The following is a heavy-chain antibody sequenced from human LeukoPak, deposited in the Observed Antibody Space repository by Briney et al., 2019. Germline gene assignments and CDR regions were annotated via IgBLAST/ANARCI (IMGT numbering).Heavy chain of an antibody. Sequence: GGSLRLSCAASGFTFSSYAMSWVRQAPGKGLEWVSAISGSGGSTYYADSVKGRFTISRDNSKNTLYLQMSSLRAEDTAVYYCARDGTAAGLYFDLWGQGTLVTVSS. CDR1: GFTFSSYA. CDR2: ISGSGGST. V-gene: IGHV3-23*01. CDR3: ARDGTAAGLYFDL. D-gene: IGHD6-13*01. J-gene: IGHJ4*01.